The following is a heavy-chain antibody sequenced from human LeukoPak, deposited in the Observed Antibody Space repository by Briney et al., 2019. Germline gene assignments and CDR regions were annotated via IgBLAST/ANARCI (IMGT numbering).Heavy chain of an antibody. V-gene: IGHV4-61*02. CDR2: IYTSGST. Sequence: PSETLSLTCTVSGGSISSGSYYWSWIRQPAGKGLEWIGRIYTSGSTNYNPSLKSRVTISVDTSKNQFSLKLSSVTAADTAVYYCAREVITTHDAFDIWGQGTMVTVS. CDR3: AREVITTHDAFDI. CDR1: GGSISSGSYY. J-gene: IGHJ3*02. D-gene: IGHD3-22*01.